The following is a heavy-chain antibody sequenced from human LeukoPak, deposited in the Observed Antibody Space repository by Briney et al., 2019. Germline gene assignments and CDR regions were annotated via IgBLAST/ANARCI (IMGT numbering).Heavy chain of an antibody. CDR3: ARRQGCSSTSCPPDY. V-gene: IGHV5-51*01. Sequence: GESLKISCRGSGYIFTTYWIGWVRQMPGKGLEWMGIIYPGDSYTRYSPSFQGQVTMSADESINTAYLQWSSLKASDTAMYYCARRQGCSSTSCPPDYWGQGTLVTVSS. CDR1: GYIFTTYW. J-gene: IGHJ4*02. CDR2: IYPGDSYT. D-gene: IGHD2-2*01.